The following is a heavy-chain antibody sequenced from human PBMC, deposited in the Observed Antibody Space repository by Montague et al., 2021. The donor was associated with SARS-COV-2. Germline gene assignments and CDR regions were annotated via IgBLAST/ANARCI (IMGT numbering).Heavy chain of an antibody. CDR1: GGSFSGYY. CDR2: INHSGST. J-gene: IGHJ4*02. D-gene: IGHD3-3*01. CDR3: ARVAESTYYDFWSGYLRFYYFDY. V-gene: IGHV4-34*01. Sequence: SETLSLTCAVYGGSFSGYYWSWIRQPPGKGLEWIGEINHSGSTNYNPSLKSRVTISVDTSKNQFSLKLSSVTAADTAVYYCARVAESTYYDFWSGYLRFYYFDYWGQETLVTVSS.